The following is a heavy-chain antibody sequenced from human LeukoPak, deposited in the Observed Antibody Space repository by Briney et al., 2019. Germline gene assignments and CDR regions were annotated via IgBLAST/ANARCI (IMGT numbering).Heavy chain of an antibody. D-gene: IGHD4-23*01. CDR1: GFTFDDYA. CDR2: ISWNGGSV. Sequence: GRSLRLSCAASGFTFDDYAMHWVRQAPGKGLEWVSGISWNGGSVDSADSVKGRLTISRDNAKNSLYLQMNSLRHDDTAFYYCAKAEGFFGGYYDHWGQGTLVTVSS. V-gene: IGHV3-9*01. CDR3: AKAEGFFGGYYDH. J-gene: IGHJ4*02.